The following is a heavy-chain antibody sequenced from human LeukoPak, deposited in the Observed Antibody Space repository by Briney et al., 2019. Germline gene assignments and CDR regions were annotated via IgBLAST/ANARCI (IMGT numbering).Heavy chain of an antibody. J-gene: IGHJ4*02. D-gene: IGHD2-2*01. CDR3: ARASGRAMPIDY. CDR1: GGSISSGGYY. CDR2: IYYSGST. V-gene: IGHV4-31*03. Sequence: PSQTLSLTCTVSGGSISSGGYYWSWIRQHPGKGLEWIGYIYYSGSTYYNPSLKSRVTISVDTSKNQSSLKLSSVTAADTAVYYCARASGRAMPIDYWGQGTLVTVSS.